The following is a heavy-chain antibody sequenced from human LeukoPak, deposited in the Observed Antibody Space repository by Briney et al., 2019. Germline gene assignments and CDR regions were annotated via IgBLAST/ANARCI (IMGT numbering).Heavy chain of an antibody. CDR3: AKDRRGIQLXSYFDY. CDR1: GFTFDDYA. CDR2: ISWNSGSI. D-gene: IGHD5-18*01. V-gene: IGHV3-9*01. J-gene: IGHJ4*02. Sequence: GRSLRLSCAASGFTFDDYAMHWVRQAPGKGLEWVSGISWNSGSIGYADSVKGRFTISRDNAKNSLYLQMNSLRAEDTALYYCAKDRRGIQLXSYFDYWGQGTLVTVSS.